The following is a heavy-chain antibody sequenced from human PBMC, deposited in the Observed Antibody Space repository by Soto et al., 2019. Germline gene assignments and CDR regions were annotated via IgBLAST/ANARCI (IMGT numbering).Heavy chain of an antibody. V-gene: IGHV4-4*02. CDR1: GGSISSSNW. D-gene: IGHD3-10*01. CDR2: IYHSGNT. J-gene: IGHJ4*02. Sequence: QVQLQESGPGLVKPSGTLSLTCAVSGGSISSSNWWSWVRQPQGKGLEWSGEIYHSGNTNYNPSLKSRVTMAVDKSRNQFSLRLSSVAAADAAVYYCARRWGEGRVDYWGQGTLVTVSS. CDR3: ARRWGEGRVDY.